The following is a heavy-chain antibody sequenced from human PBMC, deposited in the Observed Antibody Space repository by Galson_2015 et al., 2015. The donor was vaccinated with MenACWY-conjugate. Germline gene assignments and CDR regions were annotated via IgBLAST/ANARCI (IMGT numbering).Heavy chain of an antibody. CDR3: AGHSKRSSAAFDT. D-gene: IGHD2/OR15-2a*01. CDR2: IKQDGSEK. Sequence: SLRLSCAASGFTFSSYWMGWVRQAPGKGLEWVANIKQDGSEKYYVDSVKGRFTISRDNAKNSLYLQMDSLRAEDTAVYYCAGHSKRSSAAFDTWGRGTMITVSS. CDR1: GFTFSSYW. V-gene: IGHV3-7*01. J-gene: IGHJ3*02.